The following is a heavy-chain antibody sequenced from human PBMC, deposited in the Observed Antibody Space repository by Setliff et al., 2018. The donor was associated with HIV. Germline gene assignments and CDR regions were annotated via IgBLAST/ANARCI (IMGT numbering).Heavy chain of an antibody. D-gene: IGHD1-26*01. Sequence: GGSLRLSCAASGFTFSTYALSWVRQAPGKGLEWVSSLSGSGGNTYHADSVKGRFTISRDNSKNTLYLQMNSLRVEDTAVYYCVKDRSGSYYDYFDYWGQGTLVTVSS. CDR2: LSGSGGNT. CDR3: VKDRSGSYYDYFDY. CDR1: GFTFSTYA. V-gene: IGHV3-23*01. J-gene: IGHJ4*02.